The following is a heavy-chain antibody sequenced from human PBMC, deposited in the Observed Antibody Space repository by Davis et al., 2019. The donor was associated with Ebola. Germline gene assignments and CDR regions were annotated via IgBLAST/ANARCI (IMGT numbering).Heavy chain of an antibody. CDR3: VKVQLAYYFDY. Sequence: GGSLRLSCAASGFTFSTYSMSWVRQAPGKGLEWVSSISSDSDYIYYADSVKGRFTISRDNSKNTLYLQMSSLRAEDTAVYYCVKVQLAYYFDYWGQGTLVTVSS. J-gene: IGHJ4*02. V-gene: IGHV3-21*01. CDR2: ISSDSDYI. CDR1: GFTFSTYS. D-gene: IGHD1-1*01.